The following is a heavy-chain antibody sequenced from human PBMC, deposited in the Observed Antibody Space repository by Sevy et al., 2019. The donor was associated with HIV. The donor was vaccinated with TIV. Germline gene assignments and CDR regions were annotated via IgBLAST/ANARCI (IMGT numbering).Heavy chain of an antibody. J-gene: IGHJ4*02. V-gene: IGHV1-8*01. CDR2: VIPNSGRT. Sequence: ASVKVSCKASGYTFTDYEINWVRQAIGQGLEWMGWVIPNSGRTGYAQRFHGRVTMTRDTSISTAYMELSSLRSDDTAVYYCAALVSCDGDCYYLHYWGQGTLVTVSS. CDR3: AALVSCDGDCYYLHY. D-gene: IGHD2-21*02. CDR1: GYTFTDYE.